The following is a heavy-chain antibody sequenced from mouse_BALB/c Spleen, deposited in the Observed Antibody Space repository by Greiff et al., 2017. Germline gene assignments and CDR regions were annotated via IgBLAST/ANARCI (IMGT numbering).Heavy chain of an antibody. V-gene: IGHV1S22*01. CDR3: TRSGYITTVVATYYYAMDY. CDR2: SYPGSGST. CDR1: GSTFTIYW. D-gene: IGHD1-1*01. Sequence: LQQPGSEPVRPGASVTLSCSASGSTFTIYWMHWVKQRHGPGLEWIGNSYPGSGSTNSDEKFKSKGTLTVDTSSSTAYMHLSSLTSEDSAVYYCTRSGYITTVVATYYYAMDYWGQGTSVTVSS. J-gene: IGHJ4*01.